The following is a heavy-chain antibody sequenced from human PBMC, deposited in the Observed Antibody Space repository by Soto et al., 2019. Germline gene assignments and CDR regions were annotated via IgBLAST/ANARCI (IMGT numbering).Heavy chain of an antibody. Sequence: QVQLVQSGAEVKKPGASVKVSCKASGYSFTDYHIHWVRQAPGQGLEWLGRINPKSGGTSTAQKFQGWVTTTPATSISTASMELTRLPSADTAIYYCARGDSTDCSNGVCSFFYNLDMDVWGQGTTVTVSS. CDR1: GYSFTDYH. V-gene: IGHV1-2*04. J-gene: IGHJ6*02. CDR3: ARGDSTDCSNGVCSFFYNLDMDV. D-gene: IGHD2-8*01. CDR2: INPKSGGT.